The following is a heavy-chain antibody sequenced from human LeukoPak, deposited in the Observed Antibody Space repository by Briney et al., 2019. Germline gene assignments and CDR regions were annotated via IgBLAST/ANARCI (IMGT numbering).Heavy chain of an antibody. Sequence: SGGSLRLSCAASGFTVSSNYMSWVRQAPGKGLEWVSVIYSGGSTYYADSVKGRFTISRDNSKNTLYLQMNSLRAEDTAVYYCARDSSSSSAGGFDYWGQGTLVTVSS. CDR3: ARDSSSSSAGGFDY. V-gene: IGHV3-53*01. D-gene: IGHD6-6*01. J-gene: IGHJ4*02. CDR1: GFTVSSNY. CDR2: IYSGGST.